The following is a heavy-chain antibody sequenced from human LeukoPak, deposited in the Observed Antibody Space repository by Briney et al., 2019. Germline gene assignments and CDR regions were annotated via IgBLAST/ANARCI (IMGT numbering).Heavy chain of an antibody. V-gene: IGHV4-59*01. D-gene: IGHD4/OR15-4a*01. CDR3: ARGPNDYGDPHFDY. CDR2: IYYSAST. CDR1: GGSISSYH. J-gene: IGHJ4*02. Sequence: SETLSLTCTVSGGSISSYHWRWIRQPPRKGQEWIGYIYYSASTNYNPSLKSRVTMSVDTSKNQFSLKLSSVTAADTAVYYCARGPNDYGDPHFDYWGQGTLVTVSS.